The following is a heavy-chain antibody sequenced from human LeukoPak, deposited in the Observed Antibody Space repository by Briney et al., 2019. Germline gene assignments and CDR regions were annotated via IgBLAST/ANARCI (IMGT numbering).Heavy chain of an antibody. CDR3: VRGASVFDY. CDR2: VHPTGST. Sequence: PSETLSLTCTVSGASIIGGSFFWSWIRQPAGRAPEWIGRVHPTGSTNYNPSPSNRVIVSLDMSSNQFSLRLMSVTAADSAVYYCVRGASVFDYWGQGAPVTVSS. J-gene: IGHJ4*02. CDR1: GASIIGGSFF. V-gene: IGHV4-61*02.